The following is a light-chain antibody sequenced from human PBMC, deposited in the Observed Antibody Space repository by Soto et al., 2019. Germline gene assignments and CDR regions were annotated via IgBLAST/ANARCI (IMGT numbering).Light chain of an antibody. CDR2: GAS. CDR1: QTVNSRH. CDR3: QQFDGSRPAFT. J-gene: IGKJ2*01. V-gene: IGKV3-20*01. Sequence: ESLLTQSPGTLSLSPGARATLSCRASQTVNSRHLNWYQHKPGQAPRLLIYGASIRAAGIPDRFSGSRSGADFSLTITRVEPEDSAVYYCQQFDGSRPAFTFGQGTKLEI.